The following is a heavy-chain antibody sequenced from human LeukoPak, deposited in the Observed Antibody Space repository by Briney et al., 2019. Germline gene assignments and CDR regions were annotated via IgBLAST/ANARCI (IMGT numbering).Heavy chain of an antibody. V-gene: IGHV4-39*01. D-gene: IGHD2-8*01. CDR2: FFSTGRT. J-gene: IGHJ4*02. CDR3: ASIPGSSPSWCHFDN. CDR1: GGSVSSSNHH. Sequence: SETLSLTCNVSGGSVSSSNHHWAWIRQSPGMGLEWVGTFFSTGRTSQNPDPSLKSRVTLSVETSRNQFSLQLRSLTAADTAIFYCASIPGSSPSWCHFDNWGQGTLVTVSS.